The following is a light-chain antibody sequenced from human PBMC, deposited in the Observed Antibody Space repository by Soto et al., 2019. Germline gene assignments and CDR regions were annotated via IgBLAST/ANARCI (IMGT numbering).Light chain of an antibody. J-gene: IGLJ3*02. CDR2: YND. V-gene: IGLV1-44*01. CDR1: SSNIGNNN. CDR3: ATWDDSMTGWV. Sequence: QSVLTQPPSASGTPGQRVTMYCSGGSSNIGNNNVNWFQQLPGTAPKLLVYYNDQRPSGVPDRFSGSKSGTSASLAISGLQSEDEADYYCATWDDSMTGWVFGGGTKLTVL.